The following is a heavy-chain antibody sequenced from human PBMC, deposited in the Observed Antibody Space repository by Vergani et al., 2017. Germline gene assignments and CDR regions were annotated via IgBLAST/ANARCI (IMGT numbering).Heavy chain of an antibody. D-gene: IGHD2-21*02. J-gene: IGHJ4*02. V-gene: IGHV3-30*02. CDR3: AKYLRDSTDGLPDS. CDR2: IGKDGINT. CDR1: GFTFRNFG. Sequence: QVQLVESAGGVVQPGGSLRLSCAASGFTFRNFGMHWIRQAPGKGLEWLVYIGKDGINTRCRDAVKGRFTVSRDNSKDILYLQMDSLRSEDTALYYCAKYLRDSTDGLPDSWGPGTLVIVSS.